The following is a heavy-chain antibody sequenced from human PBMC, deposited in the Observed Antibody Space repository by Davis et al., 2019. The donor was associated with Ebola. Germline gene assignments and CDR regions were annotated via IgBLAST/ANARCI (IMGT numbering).Heavy chain of an antibody. CDR3: AKDPAVRMVYALYYYYYGMDV. CDR1: GFTFSSYW. V-gene: IGHV3-30*18. CDR2: ISYDGSNK. Sequence: GGSLRLSCAASGFTFSSYWMHWVRQAPGKGLEWVAVISYDGSNKYYADSVKGRFTISRDNSKNTLYLQMNSLRAEDTAVYYCAKDPAVRMVYALYYYYYGMDVWGQGTTVTVSS. J-gene: IGHJ6*02. D-gene: IGHD2-8*01.